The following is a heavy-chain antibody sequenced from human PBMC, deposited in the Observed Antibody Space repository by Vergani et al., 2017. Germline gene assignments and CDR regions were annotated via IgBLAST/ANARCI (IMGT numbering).Heavy chain of an antibody. CDR2: IYYSGST. Sequence: QVQLQQWGAGLLKPSETLSLTCAVYGGSFSGYYWSWIRQPPGKGLEWIGSIYYSGSTYYNPSLKSRVTISVDTSKNQFSLKLSSVTAADTAVYYCARHFSLGSGLNWFDPWGQGTLVTVSS. D-gene: IGHD6-19*01. V-gene: IGHV4-34*01. CDR3: ARHFSLGSGLNWFDP. J-gene: IGHJ5*02. CDR1: GGSFSGYY.